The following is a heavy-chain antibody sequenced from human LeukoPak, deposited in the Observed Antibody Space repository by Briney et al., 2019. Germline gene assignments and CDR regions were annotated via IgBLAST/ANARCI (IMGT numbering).Heavy chain of an antibody. CDR1: GGSISSGDYY. CDR3: ASSVVAVRFDY. D-gene: IGHD2-15*01. J-gene: IGHJ4*02. V-gene: IGHV4-30-4*01. Sequence: SQNLSLTCTVSGGSISSGDYYWSWIRQPPGKGLEWIGYIYYSGSTYYNPSLKSRVTISVDTSKNQFSLKLSSVTAADTAVYYCASSVVAVRFDYWGQGTLVTVST. CDR2: IYYSGST.